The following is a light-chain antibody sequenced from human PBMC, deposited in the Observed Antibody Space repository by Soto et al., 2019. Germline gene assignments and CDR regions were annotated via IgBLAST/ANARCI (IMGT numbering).Light chain of an antibody. V-gene: IGKV1-33*01. CDR2: DAS. Sequence: DIQLTQSPSYLSASVGDRVTITCQASQDINNYLVWYQQKPGKAPKFLIFDASILETGVPSRFRGSGSGTDFTFTINSLQPEDIATYYCQQYHNLPRTFGQGTKVEIK. CDR3: QQYHNLPRT. CDR1: QDINNY. J-gene: IGKJ1*01.